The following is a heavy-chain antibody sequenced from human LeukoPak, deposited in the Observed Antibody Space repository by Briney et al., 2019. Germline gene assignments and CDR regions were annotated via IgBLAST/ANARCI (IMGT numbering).Heavy chain of an antibody. V-gene: IGHV3-30*02. Sequence: QTGGSLRLSCAASGFTFSDYAMHWVRQAPGKGLECVAFISYDGSNKYYVDSVKGRFTISRDDSKNTLYLQMNSLRAEDTAVYYCARERTGYYMAVWGKGTTVTISS. D-gene: IGHD1-14*01. CDR3: ARERTGYYMAV. CDR1: GFTFSDYA. CDR2: ISYDGSNK. J-gene: IGHJ6*03.